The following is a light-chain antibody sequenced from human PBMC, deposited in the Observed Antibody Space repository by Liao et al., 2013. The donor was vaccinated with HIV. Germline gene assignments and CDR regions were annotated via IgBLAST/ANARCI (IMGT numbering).Light chain of an antibody. CDR3: QVWDSSSDHVV. CDR2: YDS. Sequence: SYELVQPSSVPVAPGKTARITCGGDNIGSKSVHWYQQKPGQAPVVVIYYDSDRPSGIPERFSGSNSGNTATLTISRVEAGDEADYYCQVWDSSSDHVVFGGGTKLTVL. J-gene: IGLJ2*01. V-gene: IGLV3-21*01. CDR1: NIGSKS.